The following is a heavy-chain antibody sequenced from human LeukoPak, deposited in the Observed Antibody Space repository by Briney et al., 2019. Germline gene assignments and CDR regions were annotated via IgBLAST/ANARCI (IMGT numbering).Heavy chain of an antibody. CDR2: ISAYNGNT. CDR1: GYTFTSYG. V-gene: IGHV1-18*01. D-gene: IGHD2-2*01. Sequence: ASVKVSCKASGYTFTSYGISWVRQAPGQGLEWMGWISAYNGNTNYAQKLQGRVTMTTDTSTSTAYMELRSLRSDDTAVYYCARQLRIVVVPAAIYGMDVWGQGTTVTVS. J-gene: IGHJ6*02. CDR3: ARQLRIVVVPAAIYGMDV.